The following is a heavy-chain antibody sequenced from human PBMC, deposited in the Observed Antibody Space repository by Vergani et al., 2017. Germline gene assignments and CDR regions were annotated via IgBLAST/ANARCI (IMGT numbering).Heavy chain of an antibody. V-gene: IGHV3-48*03. Sequence: EVQLVESGGGLVQPGGSLRLSCAASGFTFSSYEMNWVRQAPGKGLEWVSYISSSGSTIYYADSVKGRFTISRDNAKNSLYLQMNSLRAEDTAVSYCARAVSMVRGVTPYYYGMDVWGQGTTVTVSS. J-gene: IGHJ6*02. CDR3: ARAVSMVRGVTPYYYGMDV. CDR1: GFTFSSYE. D-gene: IGHD3-10*01. CDR2: ISSSGSTI.